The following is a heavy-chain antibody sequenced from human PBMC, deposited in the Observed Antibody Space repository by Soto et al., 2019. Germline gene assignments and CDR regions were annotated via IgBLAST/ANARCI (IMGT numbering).Heavy chain of an antibody. D-gene: IGHD3-10*01. J-gene: IGHJ4*02. CDR3: LKDAPNGSIDD. V-gene: IGHV3-9*01. Sequence: VQVVASGGGLVQPGRSLRLSFAVSGFRFEQYVMHWVRQGPGKGLECVSTVSPTGDTVAYADSVEGRFTVSRDNAKDSLYLQMNSLKGGHTAFYYCLKDAPNGSIDDWGQGTLVTVSS. CDR2: VSPTGDTV. CDR1: GFRFEQYV.